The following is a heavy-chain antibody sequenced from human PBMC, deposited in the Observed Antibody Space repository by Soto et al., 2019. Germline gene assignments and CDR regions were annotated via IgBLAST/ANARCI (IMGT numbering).Heavy chain of an antibody. D-gene: IGHD6-13*01. V-gene: IGHV3-30-3*01. CDR2: ISYDGSNK. Sequence: GWSLRLSCASSVFTFISYAMHWVRQAPGKGLEWVAVISYDGSNKYYADSVKGRFTISRDNSKNTLYLQMNSLRAEDTAVYYCARDKLVGFFYYGMDVWGQGTTVTVSS. CDR1: VFTFISYA. CDR3: ARDKLVGFFYYGMDV. J-gene: IGHJ6*02.